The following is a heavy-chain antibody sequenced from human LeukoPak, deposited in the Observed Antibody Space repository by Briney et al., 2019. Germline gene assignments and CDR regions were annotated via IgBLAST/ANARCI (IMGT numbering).Heavy chain of an antibody. CDR1: GGTFSSYA. CDR3: ARDTIAAAEVYV. V-gene: IGHV1-69*04. CDR2: IIPILGIA. Sequence: ASVKVSCKASGGTFSSYAISWVRQAPGQGLEWMGRIIPILGIANYAQKFQGRVTITADKSTSTAYMELSSLRSEDTAVYYCARDTIAAAEVYVWGQGTLVTVSS. J-gene: IGHJ4*02. D-gene: IGHD6-13*01.